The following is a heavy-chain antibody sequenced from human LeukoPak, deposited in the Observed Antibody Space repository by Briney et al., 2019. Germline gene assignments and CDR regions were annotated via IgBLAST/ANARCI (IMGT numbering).Heavy chain of an antibody. J-gene: IGHJ4*02. V-gene: IGHV1-2*02. D-gene: IGHD6-19*01. CDR3: ARDGTGWFQDY. Sequence: GASVKVSCKASGYKFTAYHMQWVRQAPGQGLEWMGGITPNSGGTKYAQKFQGRVTVTRDTSMTTVYMELSGLKSDDTAVYYCARDGTGWFQDYWGQGTLVTVSS. CDR2: ITPNSGGT. CDR1: GYKFTAYH.